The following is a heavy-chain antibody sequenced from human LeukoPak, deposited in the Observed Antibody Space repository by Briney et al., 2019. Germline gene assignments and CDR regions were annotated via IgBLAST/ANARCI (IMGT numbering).Heavy chain of an antibody. Sequence: PGGSLRLACVVSGFPFCSYHIEWARQARGRGVEWVSFVSVGGDTEYFADSVRGRFTISRDNTKTTLYLQINTLRADDTAIYYCAKVASGGNCYQSDYWGQGTLVTVSS. D-gene: IGHD2-15*01. CDR3: AKVASGGNCYQSDY. V-gene: IGHV3-23*01. CDR1: GFPFCSYH. CDR2: VSVGGDTE. J-gene: IGHJ4*02.